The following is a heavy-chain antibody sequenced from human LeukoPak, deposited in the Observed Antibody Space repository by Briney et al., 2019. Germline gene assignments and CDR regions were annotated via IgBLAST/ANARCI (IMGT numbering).Heavy chain of an antibody. V-gene: IGHV3-7*01. J-gene: IGHJ4*02. Sequence: GGSLRLSCAASGFTFSNYEMNWVRQAPGKGLEWVANIKQDGSEKYYVDSVKGRFTISRDNAKNTLYLQMNSLRAEDTAVYYCARGGVDYWGQGTLVTVSS. CDR1: GFTFSNYE. CDR2: IKQDGSEK. CDR3: ARGGVDY. D-gene: IGHD3-16*01.